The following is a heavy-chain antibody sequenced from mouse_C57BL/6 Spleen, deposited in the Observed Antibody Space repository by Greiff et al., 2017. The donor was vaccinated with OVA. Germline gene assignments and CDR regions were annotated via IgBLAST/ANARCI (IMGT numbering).Heavy chain of an antibody. V-gene: IGHV14-4*01. Sequence: VQLQQSGAELVRPGASVKLSCTASGFNIKDDYMHWVKQRPEQGLEWIGWIDPENGDTEYASQFQGTATITADTSSNTAYLQLSSLTSEDTAVYYCTNNPAWYFDVWGTGTTVTVSS. CDR3: TNNPAWYFDV. CDR2: IDPENGDT. D-gene: IGHD6-1*01. J-gene: IGHJ1*03. CDR1: GFNIKDDY.